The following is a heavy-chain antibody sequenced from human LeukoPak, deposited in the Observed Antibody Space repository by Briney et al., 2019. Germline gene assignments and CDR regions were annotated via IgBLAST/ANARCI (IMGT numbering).Heavy chain of an antibody. CDR1: GFTFSSDA. V-gene: IGHV3-23*01. J-gene: IGHJ4*02. CDR3: AKEYYYDSSGYYGY. CDR2: ISGSGGST. Sequence: GGSLRLSCAASGFTFSSDAMSWVRQAPGKGLEWVSAISGSGGSTYYADSVKGRFTISRDNSKNTLYLQMNSLRAEDTAVYYCAKEYYYDSSGYYGYWGQGTLVTVSS. D-gene: IGHD3-22*01.